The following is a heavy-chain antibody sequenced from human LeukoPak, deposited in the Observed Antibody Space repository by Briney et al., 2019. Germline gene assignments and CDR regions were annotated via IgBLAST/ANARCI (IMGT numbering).Heavy chain of an antibody. V-gene: IGHV3-7*03. CDR2: IKQDGSER. Sequence: GGSLRLSCAASGFTFSSYWMSWVRQAPGKGLEWVATIKQDGSERYYVDSVKGRFTISRDNSKNTLYLQMNSLRTEDTALYYCARTPQKYCGSTSCFNWFDSWGQGTLVTVSS. J-gene: IGHJ5*01. D-gene: IGHD2-2*01. CDR3: ARTPQKYCGSTSCFNWFDS. CDR1: GFTFSSYW.